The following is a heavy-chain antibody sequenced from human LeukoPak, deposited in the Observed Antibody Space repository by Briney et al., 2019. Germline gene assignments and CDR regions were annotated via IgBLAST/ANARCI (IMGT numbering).Heavy chain of an antibody. V-gene: IGHV3-23*01. CDR2: ISGSGGST. Sequence: GGSLRLSCAASGFTFSSYAMSWVRQAPGKGLEWVSAISGSGGSTYYADSVKGRFTISRDNSENTLYLQMNGLRAEDTAVYYCAKDRTTVTTRDAFDIWGQGTMVTVSS. D-gene: IGHD4-17*01. J-gene: IGHJ3*02. CDR3: AKDRTTVTTRDAFDI. CDR1: GFTFSSYA.